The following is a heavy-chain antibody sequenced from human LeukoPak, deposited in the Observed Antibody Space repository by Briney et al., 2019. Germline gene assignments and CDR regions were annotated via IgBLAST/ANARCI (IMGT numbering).Heavy chain of an antibody. Sequence: GGSLRLSCAASGFTFGSYGMSWVRQAPGKGLEWVSFITPNADRTSYADSVEGRFTISRDSPRNTLYMQMNSLRDEDTAVYYCAIMHGYYDGSGYWVQWGQGTLVTVSS. D-gene: IGHD3-22*01. V-gene: IGHV3-23*01. CDR1: GFTFGSYG. CDR2: ITPNADRT. J-gene: IGHJ1*01. CDR3: AIMHGYYDGSGYWVQ.